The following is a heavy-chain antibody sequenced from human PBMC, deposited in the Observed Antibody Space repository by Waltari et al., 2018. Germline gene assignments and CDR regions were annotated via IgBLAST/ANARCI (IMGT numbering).Heavy chain of an antibody. CDR3: ARGIFRSSALGSGTHPY. D-gene: IGHD2-21*01. CDR1: GYTFTGYY. V-gene: IGHV1-2*06. CDR2: INPNSGGT. J-gene: IGHJ4*02. Sequence: QVQLVQSGAEVKKPGASVKVSCKASGYTFTGYYMHWVRQAPGQGLEWMGRINPNSGGTNYAQKFQGRVTMTRDTSISTAYMELSRLRSDDTAVYYCARGIFRSSALGSGTHPYWGQGTLVTVSS.